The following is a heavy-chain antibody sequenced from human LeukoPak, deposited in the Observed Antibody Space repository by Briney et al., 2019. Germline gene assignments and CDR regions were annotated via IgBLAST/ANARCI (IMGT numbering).Heavy chain of an antibody. CDR1: GFTVSSNY. V-gene: IGHV3-53*01. J-gene: IGHJ6*02. CDR3: ARGPGPPYYYYGMDV. Sequence: GGSLRLSCAASGFTVSSNYMSWVRQAPGKGLEWVSVIYSGGSTYYADSVKGRFTISRDNSKNTLYPQMNSLRAEDTAVYYCARGPGPPYYYYGMDVWGQGTTATVSS. CDR2: IYSGGST.